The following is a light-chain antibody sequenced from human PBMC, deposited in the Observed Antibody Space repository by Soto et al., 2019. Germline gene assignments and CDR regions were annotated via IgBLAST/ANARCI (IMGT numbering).Light chain of an antibody. Sequence: SYELTQPPSVSVAPGKTATITCGGNNIGSKSVHWYQEKSGQAPVLVIYNEIDRPSGIPERFAGSNSGNTATLTISSVEDGDEADDYCHVWDSDREHPVFGGGTKLTVL. V-gene: IGLV3-21*04. CDR2: NEI. CDR3: HVWDSDREHPV. CDR1: NIGSKS. J-gene: IGLJ2*01.